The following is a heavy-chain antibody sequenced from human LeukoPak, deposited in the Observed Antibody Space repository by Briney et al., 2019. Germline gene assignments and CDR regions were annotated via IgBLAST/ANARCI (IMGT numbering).Heavy chain of an antibody. J-gene: IGHJ6*02. CDR2: INPNSGGT. V-gene: IGHV1-2*06. Sequence: GASVKVSCKASGYTFTGYSMHWVRQAPGQGLEWMGQINPNSGGTNYAQKFQGRVTMTRDTSISTVYMELSRLRLDDTAVYYCARIPIWAPLRYYYYYYYGMDVWGQGTTGTVSS. D-gene: IGHD3-9*01. CDR3: ARIPIWAPLRYYYYYYYGMDV. CDR1: GYTFTGYS.